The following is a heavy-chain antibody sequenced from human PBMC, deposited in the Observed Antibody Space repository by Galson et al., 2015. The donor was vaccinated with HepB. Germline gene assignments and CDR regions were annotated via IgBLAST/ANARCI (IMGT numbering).Heavy chain of an antibody. CDR1: GFTFSDYA. Sequence: SLRLSCAASGFTFSDYAMYWVRQAPGKGLEYVSGIRNNGGSTYYADSVKDRFTISRDNSKNTLYLQMSSLRAEDTAIYYCVKDYYDSSGYYYDPKYFQHWGQGTLVTVSS. CDR2: IRNNGGST. J-gene: IGHJ1*01. D-gene: IGHD3-22*01. V-gene: IGHV3-64D*06. CDR3: VKDYYDSSGYYYDPKYFQH.